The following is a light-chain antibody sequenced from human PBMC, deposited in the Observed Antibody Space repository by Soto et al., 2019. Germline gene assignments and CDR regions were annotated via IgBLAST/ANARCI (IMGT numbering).Light chain of an antibody. J-gene: IGLJ1*01. V-gene: IGLV2-14*03. Sequence: QSPLTQPASLSGSPGTSSTIPSPGTSNDIGGYNYVSWYQQFPGKAPKLIIYDVTNRPSGVSFRFSGSKSGNTASLTISGLQAEDEAGYHCSSYSSTSTRRLFGAGTKVTVL. CDR3: SSYSSTSTRRL. CDR1: SNDIGGYNY. CDR2: DVT.